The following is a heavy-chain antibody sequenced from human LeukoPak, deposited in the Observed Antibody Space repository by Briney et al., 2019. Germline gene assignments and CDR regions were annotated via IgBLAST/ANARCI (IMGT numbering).Heavy chain of an antibody. Sequence: SEALSLTCTVSGGSMSGFFWTWIRQPPGRELEWIGSIYYSGSSTKYNPSLKSRVTISVDTSKSQFSLNLNSATAADTAVYYCARTSRHFYGSGTNLTPWPAGMDVWGQGTTVTVSS. V-gene: IGHV4-59*01. CDR1: GGSMSGFF. D-gene: IGHD3-10*01. J-gene: IGHJ6*02. CDR3: ARTSRHFYGSGTNLTPWPAGMDV. CDR2: IYYSGSST.